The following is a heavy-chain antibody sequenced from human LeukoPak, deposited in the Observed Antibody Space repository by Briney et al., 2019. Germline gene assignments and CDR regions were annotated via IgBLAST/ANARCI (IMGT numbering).Heavy chain of an antibody. CDR3: ARVGNSGSYPFDY. D-gene: IGHD1-26*01. CDR2: INPNSGGT. CDR1: GYTFTSYY. J-gene: IGHJ4*02. Sequence: GASVKVSCKASGYTFTSYYMHWVRQAPGQGLEWMGWINPNSGGTNYAQKFQGWVTMTRDTSISTAYMELSRLRSDDTAVYYCARVGNSGSYPFDYWGQGTLVTVSS. V-gene: IGHV1-2*04.